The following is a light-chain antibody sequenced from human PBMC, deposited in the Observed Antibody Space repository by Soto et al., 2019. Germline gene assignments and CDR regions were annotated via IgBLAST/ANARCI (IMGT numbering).Light chain of an antibody. CDR2: AAS. J-gene: IGKJ4*01. V-gene: IGKV1-39*01. CDR1: QNISNY. Sequence: DIQMTQSPSSLSASVGDRVTITCRASQNISNYLNWYQQKPGKAPKLLIYAASSLQSGVPSRFSGSGSGTDFTLTISSLQPEDFATYYCQQSYSTPAFGGGTKVEIK. CDR3: QQSYSTPA.